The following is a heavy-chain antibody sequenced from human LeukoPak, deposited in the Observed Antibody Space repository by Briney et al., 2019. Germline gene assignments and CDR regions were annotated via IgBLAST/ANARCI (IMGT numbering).Heavy chain of an antibody. CDR2: ISGYNGNT. D-gene: IGHD6-13*01. J-gene: IGHJ5*02. CDR1: GYTFIKYG. V-gene: IGHV1-18*01. Sequence: GASVTVSYKASGYTFIKYGSSWVRQAHGQGLEWMGWISGYNGNTDYAQKFQGRVTMTTDTSTSTAYMELRSLRSDDTAVYYCARDEQLLPKWFDRWGQGTLVTVSS. CDR3: ARDEQLLPKWFDR.